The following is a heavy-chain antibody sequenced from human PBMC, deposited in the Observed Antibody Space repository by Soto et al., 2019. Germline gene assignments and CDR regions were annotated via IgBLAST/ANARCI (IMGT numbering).Heavy chain of an antibody. J-gene: IGHJ4*02. CDR3: AKDLKRVGIADEPFDY. CDR2: ISGSGGST. Sequence: GGSLRLSCAASGFTFSSYSMSWVRQAPGKGLEWVSAISGSGGSTYYADSVKGRFTISRDNSKNTLYLQMNSLRAEDTAVYYCAKDLKRVGIADEPFDYWGQGTLVPVSS. V-gene: IGHV3-23*01. D-gene: IGHD6-13*01. CDR1: GFTFSSYS.